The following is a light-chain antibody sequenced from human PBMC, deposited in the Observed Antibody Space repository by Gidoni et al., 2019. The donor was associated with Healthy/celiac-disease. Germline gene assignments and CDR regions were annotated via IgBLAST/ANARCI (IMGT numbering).Light chain of an antibody. Sequence: EIVMTQSPATLSVSPGERATLSCTASQSVTSNLAWYQQKPGQAPMLLIYGASTRATGIPARFSGSGSGTEFTLTISSLQSEDFAVYYCQQYNNWPRTFGQGTKLEIK. J-gene: IGKJ2*01. CDR2: GAS. CDR3: QQYNNWPRT. CDR1: QSVTSN. V-gene: IGKV3-15*01.